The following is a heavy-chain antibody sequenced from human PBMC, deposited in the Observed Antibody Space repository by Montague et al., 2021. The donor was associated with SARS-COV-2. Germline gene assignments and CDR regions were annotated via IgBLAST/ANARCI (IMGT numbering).Heavy chain of an antibody. J-gene: IGHJ4*02. CDR3: AKELGSGSINPTY. V-gene: IGHV4-59*01. CDR2: IYFYGNT. Sequence: SETLSLTCTASGGSIKNNFCNWIWHPPPQGLEWIGYIYFYGNTHXNYSLTSRATITIDTSRTMFPLQLRFVTTADTAVYFCAKELGSGSINPTYWGQGVLVTVSS. CDR1: GGSIKNNF. D-gene: IGHD3-10*01.